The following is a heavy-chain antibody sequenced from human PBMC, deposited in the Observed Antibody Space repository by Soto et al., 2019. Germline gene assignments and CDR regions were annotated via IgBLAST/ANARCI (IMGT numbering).Heavy chain of an antibody. V-gene: IGHV4-39*01. Sequence: QVRLQESGPGLVKPSETLSLTCTVSGDSIGSVKYHWGWIRQSPVKGLEWIGSMYSTGSTQYNPSLKSRVTMSVDTSTNQFSLKLSSVTAADTAIYYCARRPVRGGNSGVGFDPWGQGTLVTVSS. J-gene: IGHJ5*02. CDR2: MYSTGST. D-gene: IGHD2-15*01. CDR3: ARRPVRGGNSGVGFDP. CDR1: GDSIGSVKYH.